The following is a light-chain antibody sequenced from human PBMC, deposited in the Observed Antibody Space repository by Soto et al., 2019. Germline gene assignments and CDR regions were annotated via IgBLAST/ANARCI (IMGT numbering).Light chain of an antibody. CDR1: SFNIGSNY. CDR3: AAWDDSLSEV. CDR2: RNN. J-gene: IGLJ1*01. V-gene: IGLV1-47*01. Sequence: QSVLTQPPSASGTPGQRVTISCSGSSFNIGSNYVYWYQQLPGTAPKLLIYRNNQRPSGVPDRFSGSRSGTSASLAISGLRSEDEADYFCAAWDDSLSEVFGTGTKLTVL.